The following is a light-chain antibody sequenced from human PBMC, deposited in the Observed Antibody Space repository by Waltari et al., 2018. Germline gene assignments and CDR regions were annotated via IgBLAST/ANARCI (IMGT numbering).Light chain of an antibody. Sequence: SYVLTQPPSVSVAPGQTARIPCGGNNIGDKNVDGYQHKPGQAPMVVIYFDHDRPSGIPEHFSGSNSGNTATLTISTVEDEDEADYYCQVWDRDTDHRVFGGGTKLTVL. CDR2: FDH. V-gene: IGLV3-21*04. CDR3: QVWDRDTDHRV. J-gene: IGLJ2*01. CDR1: NIGDKN.